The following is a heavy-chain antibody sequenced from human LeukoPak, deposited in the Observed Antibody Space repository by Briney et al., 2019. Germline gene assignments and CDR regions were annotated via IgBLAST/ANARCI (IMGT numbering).Heavy chain of an antibody. D-gene: IGHD3-10*01. V-gene: IGHV3-30*02. CDR1: GFTFSSYG. CDR2: IRYDGSNK. J-gene: IGHJ4*02. Sequence: PGGSLRLSCAASGFTFSSYGMHWVRQAPGKGLEWVAFIRYDGSNKYYADSVKGLFTISRDNSRNTLFLQMNSLRPEDTAVYYCARVYGSEIDYWGQGTLVTVSS. CDR3: ARVYGSEIDY.